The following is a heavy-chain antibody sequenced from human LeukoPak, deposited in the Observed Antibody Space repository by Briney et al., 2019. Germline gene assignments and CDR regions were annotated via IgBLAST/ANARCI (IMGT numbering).Heavy chain of an antibody. D-gene: IGHD3-10*01. Sequence: GGSQSLFCAASGFTFSSYSMNWVRQAPGKGLEWVSYISSSSSSIHYADSVKGRFTISRDNAKNSLYLQMSSLRDEDTAMYYCARDYYYGFYYWGQGTLLTVSS. V-gene: IGHV3-48*02. CDR2: ISSSSSSI. CDR3: ARDYYYGFYY. CDR1: GFTFSSYS. J-gene: IGHJ4*02.